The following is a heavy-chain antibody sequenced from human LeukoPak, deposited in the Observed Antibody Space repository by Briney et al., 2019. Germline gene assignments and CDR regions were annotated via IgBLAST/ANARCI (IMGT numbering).Heavy chain of an antibody. CDR1: GGSITNYY. J-gene: IGHJ6*02. D-gene: IGHD2-2*01. CDR3: ARGCSSTSCWLRMDV. V-gene: IGHV4-4*07. Sequence: SETLSLTCTVSGGSITNYYWSWIRQPAGKGLEWIGRIYTSGSTSYNPSLKSRVTMSMDTSKNQFSLKLSSLTAADTAVYYCARGCSSTSCWLRMDVWGQGTTVTVSS. CDR2: IYTSGST.